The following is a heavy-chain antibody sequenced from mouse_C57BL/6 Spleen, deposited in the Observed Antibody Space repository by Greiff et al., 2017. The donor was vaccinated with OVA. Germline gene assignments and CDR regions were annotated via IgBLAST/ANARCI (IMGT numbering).Heavy chain of an antibody. CDR1: GYAFSSYW. CDR3: ARTGDYAPFAY. V-gene: IGHV1-80*01. CDR2: IYPGDGDT. J-gene: IGHJ3*01. D-gene: IGHD2-4*01. Sequence: VQLQESGAELVKPGASVKISCKASGYAFSSYWMNWVKQRPGKGLEWIGQIYPGDGDTNYNGKFKGKATLTADKSSSTAYMQLSSLTSEDSAVYFCARTGDYAPFAYWGQGTLVTVSA.